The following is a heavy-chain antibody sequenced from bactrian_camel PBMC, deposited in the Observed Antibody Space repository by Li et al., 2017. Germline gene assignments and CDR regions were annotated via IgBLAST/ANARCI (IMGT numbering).Heavy chain of an antibody. J-gene: IGHJ6*01. D-gene: IGHD6*01. V-gene: IGHV3S40*01. Sequence: DVQLVESGGGLVQPGGSLRLSCAASGFTTSDYFMSWVRQGPGKEREGVAAIYTLGGSTYYADSVKGRFTISHDNAKNTMYLQMNNLKPEDTATYYCATNEGGPCSDPWYLGPSVGYWGRGTQVTVS. CDR2: IYTLGGST. CDR3: ATNEGGPCSDPWYLGPSVGY. CDR1: GFTTSDYF.